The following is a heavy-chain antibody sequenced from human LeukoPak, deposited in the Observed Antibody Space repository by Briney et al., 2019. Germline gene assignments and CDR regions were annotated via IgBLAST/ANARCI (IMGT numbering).Heavy chain of an antibody. D-gene: IGHD5-12*01. CDR1: GGTFSSYA. V-gene: IGHV1-69*01. CDR3: ARARSGYSGYDSFYYYYMDV. CDR2: IIPIFGTA. J-gene: IGHJ6*03. Sequence: ASVKVFCKASGGTFSSYAISWVRQAPGQGLEWMGGIIPIFGTANYAQKFQGRVTITADESTSTAYMELSSLRSEDTAVYYCARARSGYSGYDSFYYYYMDVWGKGTTVTVSS.